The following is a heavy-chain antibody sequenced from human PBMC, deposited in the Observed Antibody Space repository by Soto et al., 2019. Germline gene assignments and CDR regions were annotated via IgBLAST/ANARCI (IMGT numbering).Heavy chain of an antibody. J-gene: IGHJ4*02. D-gene: IGHD3-3*01. CDR3: ASAEFWSGDYTAYYFDY. CDR1: GFTFSSYW. Sequence: GGSLRLSCAASGFTFSSYWMSWVRQAPGKGLEWVANIKQDGSEKYYVDSVKGRFTISRGNAKNSLYLQMNSLRAEDTAVYYCASAEFWSGDYTAYYFDYWGQGTLVTVSS. CDR2: IKQDGSEK. V-gene: IGHV3-7*01.